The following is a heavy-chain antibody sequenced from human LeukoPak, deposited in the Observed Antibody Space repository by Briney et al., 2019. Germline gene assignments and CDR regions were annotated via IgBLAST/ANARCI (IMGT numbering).Heavy chain of an antibody. V-gene: IGHV3-23*01. CDR1: GFTFSSYA. CDR2: ISKDGDYT. Sequence: GGSLRLSCAASGFTFSSYAMSWVRQAPGKGLEWVSSISKDGDYTYYADSVKGSLSVSRDNSQNTLYLQIKSLRAEDTAMYYCAKSMSTHYRGFFDYWGQGTLVTVSS. CDR3: AKSMSTHYRGFFDY. J-gene: IGHJ4*02. D-gene: IGHD5/OR15-5a*01.